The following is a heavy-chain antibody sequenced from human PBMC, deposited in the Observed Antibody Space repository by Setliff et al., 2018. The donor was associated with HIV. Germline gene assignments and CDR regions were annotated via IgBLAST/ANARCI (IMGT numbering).Heavy chain of an antibody. Sequence: LSLTCAVYGDSFSGSYWSWIRQSPGTGLEWIGEVNHNGGTNYNPSLKSRVTISVDTSKNQFSLELSSVTAADTAVYYCARDRDEKWDLPNWFDPWGQGTLVTVSS. CDR2: VNHNGGT. V-gene: IGHV4-34*01. CDR1: GDSFSGSY. D-gene: IGHD1-26*01. J-gene: IGHJ5*02. CDR3: ARDRDEKWDLPNWFDP.